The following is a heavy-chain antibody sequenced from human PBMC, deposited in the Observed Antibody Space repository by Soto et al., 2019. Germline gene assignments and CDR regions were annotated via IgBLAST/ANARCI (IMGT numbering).Heavy chain of an antibody. J-gene: IGHJ4*02. D-gene: IGHD1-20*01. V-gene: IGHV3-48*01. CDR3: ARDNSYACVY. CDR2: ISSGSRAI. CDR1: GFTFTSHS. Sequence: GGSLRLSCAASGFTFTSHSMNWVRQAPGKGLEWVSYISSGSRAIYYADSVKGRFTISRDNAKNSLYLQMNSLRAEDTAVYYCARDNSYACVYWGRGTLVTVAS.